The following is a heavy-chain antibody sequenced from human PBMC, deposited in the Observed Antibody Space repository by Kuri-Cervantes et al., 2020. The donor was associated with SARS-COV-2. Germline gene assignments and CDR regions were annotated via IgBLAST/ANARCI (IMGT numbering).Heavy chain of an antibody. CDR2: IDWDDDK. V-gene: IGHV2-70*12. J-gene: IGHJ4*02. D-gene: IGHD5-18*01. CDR3: AHRLVYSYVWDY. CDR1: GFSLSTSGMC. Sequence: SGPTLVKPTQTLTLTCTFSGFSLSTSGMCVSWIRQPPGKALEWLARIDWDDDKYYSTSLKTRLTISKDTSKNQVVLTMTNMDPVDTATYYCAHRLVYSYVWDYWGQGTLVTVSS.